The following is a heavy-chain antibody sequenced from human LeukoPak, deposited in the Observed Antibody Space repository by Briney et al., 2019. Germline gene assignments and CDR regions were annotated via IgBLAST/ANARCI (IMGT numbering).Heavy chain of an antibody. CDR2: ISAYNGNT. D-gene: IGHD3-9*01. CDR1: GYTFTSYG. CDR3: ARDPRVLRYFDWLSERYWFDP. V-gene: IGHV1-18*01. Sequence: ASVKVSCKASGYTFTSYGISWVRQAPGQGLEWMGWISAYNGNTNYAQKLQGRVTMTTDTSTSTAYMELRSLRSDDTAVYYCARDPRVLRYFDWLSERYWFDPWGQGTLVTVPS. J-gene: IGHJ5*02.